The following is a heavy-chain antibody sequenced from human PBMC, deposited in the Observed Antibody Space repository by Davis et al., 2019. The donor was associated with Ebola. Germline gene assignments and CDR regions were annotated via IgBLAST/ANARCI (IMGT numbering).Heavy chain of an antibody. V-gene: IGHV5-51*01. D-gene: IGHD6-13*01. CDR1: GYSFTRYW. CDR2: IYPGDSDT. CDR3: ARLGTKGSSSWSGFYYGMDV. J-gene: IGHJ6*02. Sequence: GESLKISCKGSGYSFTRYWIGWVRQMPGKGLEWMGIIYPGDSDTRYSPSFQGQVTISADKSISTAYLQWSSLKASDTAMYYCARLGTKGSSSWSGFYYGMDVWGQGTTVTVSS.